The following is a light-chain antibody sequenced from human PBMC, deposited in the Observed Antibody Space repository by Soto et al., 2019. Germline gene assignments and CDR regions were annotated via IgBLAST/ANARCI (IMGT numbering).Light chain of an antibody. CDR2: LGS. Sequence: DIVLTQSPLSLPVTPGEPASISCRSSQSLLLSNGYNYLDWYLQKPGQSPQLLIYLGSHRASGVPDRFSGSGSGTDFTLKISRVEAEDVGVYYCMQALQSPPTFGHGTRLEIK. V-gene: IGKV2-28*01. CDR3: MQALQSPPT. J-gene: IGKJ5*01. CDR1: QSLLLSNGYNY.